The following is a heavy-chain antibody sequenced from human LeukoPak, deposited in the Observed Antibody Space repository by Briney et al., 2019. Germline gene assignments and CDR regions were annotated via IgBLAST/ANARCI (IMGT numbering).Heavy chain of an antibody. J-gene: IGHJ4*02. CDR3: AKYNYYGSGSYYNDFNY. Sequence: GGSLRLSCAASGFTFSSYSMNWVRQAPGKGLEWVSYISSSSSTIYYADSVKGRFTISRDNPQNTMYLQMNSLRAEDTAVYYCAKYNYYGSGSYYNDFNYWGQGTLVTVSS. CDR1: GFTFSSYS. V-gene: IGHV3-48*01. CDR2: ISSSSSTI. D-gene: IGHD3-10*01.